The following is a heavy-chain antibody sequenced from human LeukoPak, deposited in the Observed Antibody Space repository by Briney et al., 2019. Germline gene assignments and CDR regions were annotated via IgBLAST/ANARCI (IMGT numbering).Heavy chain of an antibody. CDR1: GYTFTSYD. V-gene: IGHV1-8*01. CDR2: MNPISGNT. CDR3: ARGPPIRGYRYGYDTGYYYSYSMDV. Sequence: ASVKVSCKSSGYTFTSYDINWVRQATGQGLEWMGWMNPISGNTGHAQKFQVRVTMTRDTSISTAYMELSSLRSEDTAVYYCARGPPIRGYRYGYDTGYYYSYSMDVWGKGTTVTISS. D-gene: IGHD5-18*01. J-gene: IGHJ6*03.